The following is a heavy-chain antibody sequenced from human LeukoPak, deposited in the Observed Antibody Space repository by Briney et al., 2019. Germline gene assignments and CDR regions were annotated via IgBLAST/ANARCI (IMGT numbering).Heavy chain of an antibody. J-gene: IGHJ3*02. V-gene: IGHV4-39*01. CDR2: IYYSGST. CDR1: GGSISSSSYY. Sequence: PSETLSLTCTVSGGSISSSSYYWGWIRQPPGKGLEWIGSIYYSGSTYYNPSLKSRVTISVDTSKNQSSLKLSSVTAADTAIYHCARADLYGGNPFDAFDIWGQGTMVTVSS. D-gene: IGHD4-23*01. CDR3: ARADLYGGNPFDAFDI.